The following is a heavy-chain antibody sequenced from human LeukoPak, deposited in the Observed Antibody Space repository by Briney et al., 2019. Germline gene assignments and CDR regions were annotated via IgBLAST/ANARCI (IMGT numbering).Heavy chain of an antibody. Sequence: PRGSLRLSCAASGFTFSSYAMHWVRQAPGKGLEWVTLIRYDGTNKYYADSVKGRFTISRDNSKNTLYLQMNSLRAEDTALYYCARDSGAVAGGGGYWGQGTLVTVSS. CDR3: ARDSGAVAGGGGY. CDR2: IRYDGTNK. V-gene: IGHV3-30*02. J-gene: IGHJ4*02. D-gene: IGHD6-19*01. CDR1: GFTFSSYA.